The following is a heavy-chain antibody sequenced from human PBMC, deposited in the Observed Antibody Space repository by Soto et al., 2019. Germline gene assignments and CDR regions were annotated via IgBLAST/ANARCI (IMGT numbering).Heavy chain of an antibody. D-gene: IGHD4-17*01. CDR3: ARADYGDYIVY. Sequence: QVQLQESGPGLVKPSETLSLTCTVSGGSISSYYWSWIRQPPGKGLEWIGYIYYSGSTNYNPSLKSRVIISVDTSKNQFSLKLSSVTAADTAVYYCARADYGDYIVYWGQGTLVTVSS. J-gene: IGHJ4*02. V-gene: IGHV4-59*01. CDR1: GGSISSYY. CDR2: IYYSGST.